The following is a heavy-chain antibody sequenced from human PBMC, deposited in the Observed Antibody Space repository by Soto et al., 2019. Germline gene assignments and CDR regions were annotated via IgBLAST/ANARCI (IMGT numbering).Heavy chain of an antibody. D-gene: IGHD3-22*01. V-gene: IGHV3-74*01. J-gene: IGHJ4*02. CDR2: INSDGSRT. Sequence: EVQLVESGGGIVQPGGSLRLSCAASGFTFSSYWMHWVRQAPGKGLVWVSRINSDGSRTSYADSAKGRFTISRDNAKNTVYLQLNSLRAEDTAVCYCARGDGDYYDGNGYLGRHWGQGSLVTVSS. CDR1: GFTFSSYW. CDR3: ARGDGDYYDGNGYLGRH.